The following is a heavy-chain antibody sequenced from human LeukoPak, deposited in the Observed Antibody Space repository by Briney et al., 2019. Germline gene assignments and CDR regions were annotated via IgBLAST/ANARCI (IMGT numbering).Heavy chain of an antibody. D-gene: IGHD1-26*01. J-gene: IGHJ1*01. Sequence: SETLSLTCTVSGYSISSGYYWGWIRQPPGKGLEWIGSIYHSGSTYYNPSLKSRVTISVDTSKNQFSLKLSSVTAADTAVYYCARSYSGSFLYWGQGSLVTVSS. CDR1: GYSISSGYY. V-gene: IGHV4-38-2*02. CDR3: ARSYSGSFLY. CDR2: IYHSGST.